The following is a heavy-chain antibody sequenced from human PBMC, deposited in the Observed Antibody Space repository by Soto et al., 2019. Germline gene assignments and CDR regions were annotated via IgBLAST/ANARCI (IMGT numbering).Heavy chain of an antibody. CDR3: AQTLGLAVAGPGRFDL. D-gene: IGHD6-19*01. CDR1: GGTFSSYA. Sequence: QVQLVQSGAEVKKPGSSVKVSCKASGGTFSSYAISWVRQAPGQGLEWMGGIIPIFGRANYAQNFQGRVTITAAASTSTAYMELSSLRSEDTAVYYCAQTLGLAVAGPGRFDLWVRGTLVTVSS. CDR2: IIPIFGRA. V-gene: IGHV1-69*12. J-gene: IGHJ2*01.